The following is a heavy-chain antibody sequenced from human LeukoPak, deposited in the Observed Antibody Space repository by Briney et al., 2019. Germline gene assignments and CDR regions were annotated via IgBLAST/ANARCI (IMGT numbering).Heavy chain of an antibody. CDR3: ARGDYDILTGYYRASYFDY. CDR2: INHSGST. V-gene: IGHV4-34*01. D-gene: IGHD3-9*01. J-gene: IGHJ4*02. CDR1: GGSFSGYY. Sequence: SSGTLSLTCAVYGGSFSGYYWSWIRQPPGKGLEWIGEINHSGSTNYNPSLKSRVTISVDTSKNQFSLKLSSVTAADTAVYYCARGDYDILTGYYRASYFDYWGQGTLVTVSS.